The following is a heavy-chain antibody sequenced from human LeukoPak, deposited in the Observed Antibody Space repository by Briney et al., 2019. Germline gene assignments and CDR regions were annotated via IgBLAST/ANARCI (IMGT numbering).Heavy chain of an antibody. CDR2: IYPGDSDT. CDR3: ARHQTNGGSSLGY. D-gene: IGHD7-27*01. Sequence: GESLKISCXGSGYSFTSYWIGWVRQMPGKGLEWMGIIYPGDSDTRYSPSFQGQVTISANKSISTAYLQWSSLKASDTAMYYCARHQTNGGSSLGYWGQGTLVTVSS. CDR1: GYSFTSYW. V-gene: IGHV5-51*01. J-gene: IGHJ4*02.